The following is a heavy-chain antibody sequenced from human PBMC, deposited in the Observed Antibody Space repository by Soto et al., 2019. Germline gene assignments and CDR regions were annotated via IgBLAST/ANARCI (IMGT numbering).Heavy chain of an antibody. V-gene: IGHV4-39*01. CDR1: GGSISSGGYY. CDR3: ARHGYTSGRTYFDY. CDR2: IYDRGST. Sequence: SETLSLTCTVSGGSISSGGYYWSWIRQHPGKGLEWIGSIYDRGSTYSNPSLKSRLTTSLDTSKNQFSLKLTSVAAADTAVYYCARHGYTSGRTYFDYWGQGTLVTSPQ. J-gene: IGHJ4*02. D-gene: IGHD6-19*01.